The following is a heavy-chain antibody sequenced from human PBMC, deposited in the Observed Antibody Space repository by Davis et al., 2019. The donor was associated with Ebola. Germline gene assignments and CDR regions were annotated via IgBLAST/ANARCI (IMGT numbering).Heavy chain of an antibody. Sequence: GESLKISCAASEFTFSTYGMHWVRQVPGKGLEWVASTRQYGGEEYYVDSVKGRFTISRDNARNSIYLQMNSLRADDTAVYYCARSWEGFTWGQGTLVTVSS. J-gene: IGHJ5*02. V-gene: IGHV3-7*01. CDR2: TRQYGGEE. D-gene: IGHD1-26*01. CDR1: EFTFSTYG. CDR3: ARSWEGFT.